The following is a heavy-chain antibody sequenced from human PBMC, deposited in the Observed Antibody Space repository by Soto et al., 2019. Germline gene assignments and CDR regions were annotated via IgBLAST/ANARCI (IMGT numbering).Heavy chain of an antibody. D-gene: IGHD5-12*01. CDR1: GSTFSNYG. CDR2: ISAYNGNT. CDR3: ARDLVPGYTGFSDY. V-gene: IGHV1-18*01. Sequence: APVKASSKPPGSTFSNYGINWVRQAPGQGLEWMGWISAYNGNTNFAQKLQGRVSLTTDTSSTTAYMELRSLTSDDTAVYYCARDLVPGYTGFSDYWGQ. J-gene: IGHJ4*01.